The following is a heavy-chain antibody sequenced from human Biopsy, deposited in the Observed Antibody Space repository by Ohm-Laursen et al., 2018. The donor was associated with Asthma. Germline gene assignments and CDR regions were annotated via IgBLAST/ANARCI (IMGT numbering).Heavy chain of an antibody. D-gene: IGHD1-1*01. CDR3: VRDGTDDAFDI. Sequence: SLRLSCSAFGFSFSNFAIHWVRQAPGKGLEWVGVISKDASTQDYADSVKGRFTMARDNSKNTLDLQMNSLREEDTVVYYCVRDGTDDAFDIWGQGTVVSVSS. J-gene: IGHJ3*02. CDR2: ISKDASTQ. V-gene: IGHV3-30*01. CDR1: GFSFSNFA.